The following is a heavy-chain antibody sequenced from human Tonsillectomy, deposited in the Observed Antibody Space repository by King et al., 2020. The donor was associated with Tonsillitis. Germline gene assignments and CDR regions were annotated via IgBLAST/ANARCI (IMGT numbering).Heavy chain of an antibody. CDR2: ISSSGSTI. CDR1: GFTFSSYE. CDR3: ARDRNVVTFNDYYYYMDV. Sequence: VQLVESGGGLVQPGGSLRLSCAASGFTFSSYEMNWVRQAPGKGLEWVSYISSSGSTIYYADSVKGRFTISRDNAKNSLYLQMNSLRAEDTAVYYCARDRNVVTFNDYYYYMDVWGKGTTVTVSS. V-gene: IGHV3-48*03. J-gene: IGHJ6*03. D-gene: IGHD4-23*01.